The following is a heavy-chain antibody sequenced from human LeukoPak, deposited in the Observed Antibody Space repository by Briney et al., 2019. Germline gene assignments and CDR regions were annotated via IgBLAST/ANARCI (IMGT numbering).Heavy chain of an antibody. Sequence: SQTLSLTCTVSGGSISSGDYYWSWIRQPPGKGLEWIGYIYYSGSTYYNPSLKSRVTISVDTSKNQFSLKLSSVTAADTAVYYCARDLYCSGGSCPPQNYYYGMDVWGQGTTVTVSS. V-gene: IGHV4-30-4*01. CDR1: GGSISSGDYY. J-gene: IGHJ6*02. CDR2: IYYSGST. CDR3: ARDLYCSGGSCPPQNYYYGMDV. D-gene: IGHD2-15*01.